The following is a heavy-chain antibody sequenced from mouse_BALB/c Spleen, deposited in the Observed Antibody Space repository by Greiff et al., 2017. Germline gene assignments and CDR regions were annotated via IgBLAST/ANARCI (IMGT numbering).Heavy chain of an antibody. D-gene: IGHD2-14*01. Sequence: EVKLMESGPSLVKPSQTLSLTCSVTGDSITSGYWNWIRKFPGNKLEYMGYISYSGSTYYNPSLKSRISITRDTSKNQYYLQLNSVTTENTATYYFARLNYRYDYYAMDYWGQGTSVTVSS. CDR3: ARLNYRYDYYAMDY. V-gene: IGHV3-8*02. CDR1: GDSITSGY. CDR2: ISYSGST. J-gene: IGHJ4*01.